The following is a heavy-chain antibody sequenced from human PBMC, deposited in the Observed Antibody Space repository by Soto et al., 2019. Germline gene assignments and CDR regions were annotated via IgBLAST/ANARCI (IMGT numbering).Heavy chain of an antibody. Sequence: EVQLVESGGCLIQPGGSLRLSCAASGLTVSNAYMAWVRQAPGMGLEWGSVIYDNGTTYYADSVKGRFTISRDTSTNTLSLQLDSLRAEDTDVYYCVRPLPSGRISGLDVWGQGTPVTVSS. CDR3: VRPLPSGRISGLDV. J-gene: IGHJ6*02. CDR2: IYDNGTT. D-gene: IGHD3-10*01. CDR1: GLTVSNAY. V-gene: IGHV3-53*01.